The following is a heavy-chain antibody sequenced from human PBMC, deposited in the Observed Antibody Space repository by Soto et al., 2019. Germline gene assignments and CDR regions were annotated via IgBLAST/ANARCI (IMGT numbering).Heavy chain of an antibody. D-gene: IGHD3-10*01. Sequence: QVQLVESGGGVVQPGRSLRLSCAASGFTFSSYAMHWVRQAPGKGLEWVAVISYDGSNKYYADSVKGRFTISRDNSKNTLYLQMNSLRAEDTAVYYCARDRRRLGRIHYYGSGSPGGDYYYYYGMDVWGQGTTVTVSS. CDR3: ARDRRRLGRIHYYGSGSPGGDYYYYYGMDV. V-gene: IGHV3-30-3*01. CDR1: GFTFSSYA. CDR2: ISYDGSNK. J-gene: IGHJ6*02.